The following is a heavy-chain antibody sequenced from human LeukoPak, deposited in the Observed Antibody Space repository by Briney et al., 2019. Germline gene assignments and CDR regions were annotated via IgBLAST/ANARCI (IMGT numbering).Heavy chain of an antibody. CDR1: GYTFTGYY. CDR3: ARFWEVRNSNYFDY. Sequence: ASVKVSCKASGYTFTGYYMHWVRQAPGQGLEWMGWINPNSGGTNYAQKFQGRVTMTRDTSISTAYMELSRLRSDDTAVYYCARFWEVRNSNYFDYSGQGTLVTVSS. D-gene: IGHD4-23*01. V-gene: IGHV1-2*02. CDR2: INPNSGGT. J-gene: IGHJ4*02.